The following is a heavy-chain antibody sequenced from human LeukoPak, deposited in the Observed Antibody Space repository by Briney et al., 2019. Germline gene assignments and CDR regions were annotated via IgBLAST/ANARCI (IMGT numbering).Heavy chain of an antibody. CDR1: GFTFSSYG. V-gene: IGHV3-23*01. D-gene: IGHD1-26*01. J-gene: IGHJ3*02. CDR2: ISGSGGST. CDR3: ARVVGAREAFDI. Sequence: GGSLRLSCAASGFTFSSYGTSWVRQAPGKGLEWVSAISGSGGSTYYADSVEGRFTISRDNSKNTLYLQMNSLRAEDTAVYYCARVVGAREAFDIWGQGTMVTVSS.